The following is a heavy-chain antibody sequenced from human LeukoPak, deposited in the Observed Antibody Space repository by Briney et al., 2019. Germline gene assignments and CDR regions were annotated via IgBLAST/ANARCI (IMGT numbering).Heavy chain of an antibody. D-gene: IGHD2-2*01. CDR2: INPNSGGT. Sequence: GASVKVSCKASGYTFTGYYMHWVRQAPGQGLEWMGWINPNSGGTNYAQKFQGRVTMTRDTSISTAYMELSRLRSDETAVYYCARDGDCSSTSCPRGYYYYYYMDVWGKGTTVTVSS. CDR3: ARDGDCSSTSCPRGYYYYYYMDV. J-gene: IGHJ6*03. CDR1: GYTFTGYY. V-gene: IGHV1-2*02.